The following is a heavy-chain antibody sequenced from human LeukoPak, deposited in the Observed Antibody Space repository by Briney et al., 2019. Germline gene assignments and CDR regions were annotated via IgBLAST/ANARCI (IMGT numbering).Heavy chain of an antibody. CDR1: GFTFSSYG. D-gene: IGHD5-24*01. CDR2: TWYDGSNK. Sequence: GRSLRLSCAASGFTFSSYGMNWVRQAPGKGLEWVAVTWYDGSNKYYADSVKGRFTISRDNPKNTLYLQMNSLRAEDTAVYYCARDRMPTIEGFDYWGQRTLVTVSS. CDR3: ARDRMPTIEGFDY. J-gene: IGHJ4*02. V-gene: IGHV3-33*01.